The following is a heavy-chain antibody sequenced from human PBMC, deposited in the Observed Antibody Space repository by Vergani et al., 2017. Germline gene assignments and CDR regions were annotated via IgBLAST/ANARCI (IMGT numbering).Heavy chain of an antibody. CDR2: ISSSGSTI. CDR1: GFTFSDYY. Sequence: QVQLVESGGGLVKTGGSLRLSCAASGFTFSDYYMSWIRQAPGKGLEWVSYISSSGSTIYYADSVKGRFTISRDNAKNSLYLQMNSLRSEDTAVYYCARVTYYYDSSGYCLDYWGQGTLVTVSS. D-gene: IGHD3-22*01. CDR3: ARVTYYYDSSGYCLDY. V-gene: IGHV3-11*01. J-gene: IGHJ4*02.